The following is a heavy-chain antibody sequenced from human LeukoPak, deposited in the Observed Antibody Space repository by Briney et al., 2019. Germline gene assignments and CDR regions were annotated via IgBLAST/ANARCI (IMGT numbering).Heavy chain of an antibody. J-gene: IGHJ4*02. CDR2: ISGSGGST. Sequence: GVPLRLSCAASGFTFRSYAMRWPRQAPGKGLEWVSAISGSGGSTYYADSVKGRFTISRDNSKNTLYLQMNSLRAEDTAVYYCAKGPRGSGRDYWGQGTLVTVSS. D-gene: IGHD3-10*01. CDR3: AKGPRGSGRDY. CDR1: GFTFRSYA. V-gene: IGHV3-23*01.